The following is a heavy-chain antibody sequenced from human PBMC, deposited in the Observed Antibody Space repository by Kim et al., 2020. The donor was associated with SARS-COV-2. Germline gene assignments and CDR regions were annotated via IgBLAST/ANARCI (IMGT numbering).Heavy chain of an antibody. V-gene: IGHV1-18*01. J-gene: IGHJ4*02. CDR3: ARDRAARSMGSTFDY. CDR2: ISAYNGNT. CDR1: GYTFTSYG. Sequence: ASVKVSCKASGYTFTSYGISWVRQAPGQGLEWMGWISAYNGNTNYAQKLQGRVTMTTDTSTSTAYMELRSLRSDDTAVYYCARDRAARSMGSTFDYWGQGTLVTVSS. D-gene: IGHD6-6*01.